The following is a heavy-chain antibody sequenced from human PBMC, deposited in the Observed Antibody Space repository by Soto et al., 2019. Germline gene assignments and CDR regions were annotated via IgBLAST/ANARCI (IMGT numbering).Heavy chain of an antibody. CDR1: GYTFTGNY. J-gene: IGHJ4*02. CDR3: ARGYCSSIGCSHYFDY. Sequence: ASVKVSCKASGYTFTGNYLHWVRQAPGQGLEWMALINPTTGDTKSTQKFQGRVTMTWDTAISTAYMDLSRLRSDDTAIYFCARGYCSSIGCSHYFDYWGQGTLVTVS. D-gene: IGHD2-2*01. CDR2: INPTTGDT. V-gene: IGHV1-2*02.